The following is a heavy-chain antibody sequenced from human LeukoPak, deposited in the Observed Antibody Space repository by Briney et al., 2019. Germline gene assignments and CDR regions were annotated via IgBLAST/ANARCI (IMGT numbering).Heavy chain of an antibody. CDR1: GGSISSSSYY. Sequence: NTSETLSLTCTVSGGSISSSSYYWGWIRQPPRKGLEWIGSIYYSGSAYHNPSLKSRVTISVDTSKNQFSLKLSSVTAADTAVYYCARLPILHSNDYPTHIDYWGQGTLVTVSS. J-gene: IGHJ4*02. D-gene: IGHD3-22*01. CDR3: ARLPILHSNDYPTHIDY. V-gene: IGHV4-39*01. CDR2: IYYSGSA.